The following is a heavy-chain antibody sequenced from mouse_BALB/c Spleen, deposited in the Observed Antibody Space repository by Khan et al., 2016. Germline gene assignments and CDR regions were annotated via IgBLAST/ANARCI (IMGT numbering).Heavy chain of an antibody. CDR2: INTETGEP. J-gene: IGHJ4*01. D-gene: IGHD2-14*01. Sequence: QIQLVQSGPELKKPGETVKISCKASGYTFTDYSVHWVKQAPGKGLKWMGWINTETGEPTYADDFKGRFAFSLETSASTAYLQINNLKNEDTATYFCARWGYRYDVGAMDYWGQGTSVTVSP. CDR3: ARWGYRYDVGAMDY. V-gene: IGHV9-2-1*01. CDR1: GYTFTDYS.